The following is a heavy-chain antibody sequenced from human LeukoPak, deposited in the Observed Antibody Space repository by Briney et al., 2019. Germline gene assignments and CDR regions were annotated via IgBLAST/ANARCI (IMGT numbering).Heavy chain of an antibody. CDR1: GYTFTSYA. J-gene: IGHJ6*02. Sequence: ASVKVSCKASGYTFTSYAMNWVRQAPGQGLEWMGWINTNTGNPTYAQGFTGRFVFSLDTSVSTAYLQICSLKAEDTAVYYCARDREYDILTGYTYYGMDVWGQGTTVTVSS. V-gene: IGHV7-4-1*01. CDR2: INTNTGNP. CDR3: ARDREYDILTGYTYYGMDV. D-gene: IGHD3-9*01.